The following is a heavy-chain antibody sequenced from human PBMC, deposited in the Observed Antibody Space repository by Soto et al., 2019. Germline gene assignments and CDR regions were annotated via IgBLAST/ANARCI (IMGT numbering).Heavy chain of an antibody. CDR3: ASQGPYSGSYPFDY. J-gene: IGHJ4*02. Sequence: QVQLVQSGAEVKKPGSSVKVSCKASGGTFSSYTISWVRQAPGQGLEGMGRIIPILGIANYAQKFQGRVTITADKSTSTAYMELSSLRSEDTAVYYCASQGPYSGSYPFDYWGQGTLVTVSS. D-gene: IGHD1-26*01. CDR2: IIPILGIA. CDR1: GGTFSSYT. V-gene: IGHV1-69*02.